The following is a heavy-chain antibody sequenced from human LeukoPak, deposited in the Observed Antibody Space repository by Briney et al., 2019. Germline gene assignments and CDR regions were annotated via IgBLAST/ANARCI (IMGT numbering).Heavy chain of an antibody. D-gene: IGHD2-15*01. V-gene: IGHV3-23*01. CDR3: AKEILGYCSGGSCHS. J-gene: IGHJ4*02. Sequence: PGGSLRLSCAASGFTFSSYAMSWVRQAPGKGLEWVSAISGSGGSTYYADSVKGRFTISRDNSKNTLYLQMNSLRAEGTAVYYCAKEILGYCSGGSCHSWGQGTLVTVSS. CDR1: GFTFSSYA. CDR2: ISGSGGST.